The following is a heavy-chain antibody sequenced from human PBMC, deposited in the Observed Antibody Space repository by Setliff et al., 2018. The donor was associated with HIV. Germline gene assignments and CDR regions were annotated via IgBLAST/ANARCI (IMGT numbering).Heavy chain of an antibody. J-gene: IGHJ6*02. D-gene: IGHD3-22*01. CDR3: ARDVTYYYDSGGRDYYGMDV. CDR2: IYSSGST. V-gene: IGHV4-59*01. CDR1: SGSIRSYY. Sequence: SETLSLTCTVSSGSIRSYYWSWIRQPPGKGLEWIGYIYSSGSTNYNPSLKSRVTISVDTSKNQFSLKLSSVTAADTAVYYCARDVTYYYDSGGRDYYGMDVWGQGTTVTVTS.